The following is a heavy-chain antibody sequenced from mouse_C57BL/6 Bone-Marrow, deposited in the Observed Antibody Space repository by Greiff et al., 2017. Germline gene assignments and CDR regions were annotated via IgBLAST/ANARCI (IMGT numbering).Heavy chain of an antibody. CDR3: ARRGYDGYPRGY. V-gene: IGHV1-81*01. Sequence: QVQLQQSGAELARPGASVKLSCKASGYTFTSYGISWVKQRTGQGLEWIGEIYPRSGNTYYNEKFKGKATLTADKSSSTAYMELRSLTSEDSAVYFCARRGYDGYPRGYWGQGTTLTVSS. J-gene: IGHJ2*01. CDR2: IYPRSGNT. D-gene: IGHD2-3*01. CDR1: GYTFTSYG.